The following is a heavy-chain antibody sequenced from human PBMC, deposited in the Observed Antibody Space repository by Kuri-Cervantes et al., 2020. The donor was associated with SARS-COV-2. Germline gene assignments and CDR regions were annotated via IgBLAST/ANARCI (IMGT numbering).Heavy chain of an antibody. D-gene: IGHD5-12*01. CDR1: GFTFSNAW. V-gene: IGHV3-15*01. J-gene: IGHJ4*02. CDR2: IKGKTDGGTT. CDR3: TTDRGYSGYDSPYFDY. Sequence: LSLTCAASGFTFSNAWMSWVRQAPGKGLEWVGRIKGKTDGGTTDYAAPVKGRFTISRDDSKNTLYLQMNSLKTEDTAVYYCTTDRGYSGYDSPYFDYWGQGTLVTVSS.